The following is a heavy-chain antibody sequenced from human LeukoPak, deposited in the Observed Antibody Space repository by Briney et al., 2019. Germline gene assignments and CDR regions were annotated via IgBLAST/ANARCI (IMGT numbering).Heavy chain of an antibody. CDR1: GGSIRSYY. V-gene: IGHV4-59*01. CDR2: IYWSGRT. D-gene: IGHD5-24*01. CDR3: ARGWLEQLFDS. J-gene: IGHJ4*02. Sequence: SETLSLTCTVSGGSIRSYYWSWIRQPPGKGLEWIGYIYWSGRTHYNPSLKSRVTISVDTSKNEFSLNLNSVTAADTAVYYCARGWLEQLFDSWGQGTLVTVSS.